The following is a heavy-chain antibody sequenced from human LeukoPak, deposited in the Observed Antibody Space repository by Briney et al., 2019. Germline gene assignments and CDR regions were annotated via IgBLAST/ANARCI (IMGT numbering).Heavy chain of an antibody. D-gene: IGHD3-22*01. CDR3: AREWFDFDY. Sequence: GGSLRLSCAASGFTFSNAWMTWVRQAPGKGLEWVSEITGSGSSTYYADSVKGRFTISRDNSKNTMFLQMNSVRAEDTATYYCAREWFDFDYWGQGILVTVSS. CDR2: ITGSGSST. V-gene: IGHV3-23*01. CDR1: GFTFSNAW. J-gene: IGHJ4*02.